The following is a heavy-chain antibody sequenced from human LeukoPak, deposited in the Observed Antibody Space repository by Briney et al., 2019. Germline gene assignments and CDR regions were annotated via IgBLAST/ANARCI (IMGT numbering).Heavy chain of an antibody. CDR3: ARGREELRYFDWLLFDY. J-gene: IGHJ4*02. V-gene: IGHV3-11*06. Sequence: PGGSLRLSCAASGFTFSDYYMSWIRQAPGKGLEWVSYISSSSSYTNYADSVKGRFTISRDNAKNSLYLQMNSLRAEDTAVYYCARGREELRYFDWLLFDYWGQGTLVTVSS. D-gene: IGHD3-9*01. CDR2: ISSSSSYT. CDR1: GFTFSDYY.